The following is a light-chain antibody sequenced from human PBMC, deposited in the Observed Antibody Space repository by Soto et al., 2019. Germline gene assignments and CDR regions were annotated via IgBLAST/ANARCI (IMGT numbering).Light chain of an antibody. CDR3: SSYTSSSTYYV. Sequence: QSALTQPASVSGSPGQSITISCTGTSSDVGGYNYVSWYQQHPGKAPKLMIYDVSNRPSGFSNRFSGSKSGNTASLTISGLQAEDEADYYCSSYTSSSTYYVFGTGTRSP. CDR1: SSDVGGYNY. J-gene: IGLJ1*01. V-gene: IGLV2-14*01. CDR2: DVS.